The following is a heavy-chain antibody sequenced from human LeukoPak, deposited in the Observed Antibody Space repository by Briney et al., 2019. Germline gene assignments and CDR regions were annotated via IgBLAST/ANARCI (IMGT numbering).Heavy chain of an antibody. V-gene: IGHV3-74*01. CDR1: GFTSGVYA. CDR2: IASDGNST. Sequence: GGSLRLSCVASGFTSGVYAMSWVRQAPGKGLVWVSRIASDGNSTTYADSVKGRFSISRDNAKNTLYLQMNSLRVEDTAVYYCARGRPHGNDYWGQGTLVTVSS. D-gene: IGHD4-23*01. CDR3: ARGRPHGNDY. J-gene: IGHJ4*02.